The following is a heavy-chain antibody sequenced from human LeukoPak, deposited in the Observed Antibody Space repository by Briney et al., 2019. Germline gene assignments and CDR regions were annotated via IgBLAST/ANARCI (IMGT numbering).Heavy chain of an antibody. Sequence: GASVKVSCKASGYTFTGYYVHWVRQAPGQGLEWMGWINPHNGATNYAQKFQGKVTMTRDTSISTAYMGLSRLTSDDTAIYYCAREADIGTRVIDYWGQGTLVTVSS. CDR2: INPHNGAT. V-gene: IGHV1-2*02. J-gene: IGHJ4*02. CDR3: AREADIGTRVIDY. CDR1: GYTFTGYY. D-gene: IGHD5-12*01.